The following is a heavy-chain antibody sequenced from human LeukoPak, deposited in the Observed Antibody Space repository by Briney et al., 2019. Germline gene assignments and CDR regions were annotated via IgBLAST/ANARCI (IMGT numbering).Heavy chain of an antibody. Sequence: SETLSLTCAVYGGSFSGYYWSWIRQPPGKGLEWIGEINHCGSTNYNPSLKSRVTISVDTSKNQFSLELSSVTAADTAVYYCAIATVVTLLDYWGQGTLDTVSS. V-gene: IGHV4-34*01. CDR3: AIATVVTLLDY. D-gene: IGHD4-23*01. CDR1: GGSFSGYY. CDR2: INHCGST. J-gene: IGHJ4*02.